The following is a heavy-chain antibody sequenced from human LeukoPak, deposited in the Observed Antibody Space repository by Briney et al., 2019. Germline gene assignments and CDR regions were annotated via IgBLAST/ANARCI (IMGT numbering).Heavy chain of an antibody. CDR2: IYYSGST. D-gene: IGHD2-21*01. V-gene: IGHV4-39*07. Sequence: SETLSLTCTVSGGSISSSSYYWGWIRQPPGKGLEWIGSIYYSGSTYYNPSLKSRVTISVDTSKNQFSLKLSSVTAADTAVYYCARSEVKGLFDYWGQGTLVTVSS. CDR1: GGSISSSSYY. CDR3: ARSEVKGLFDY. J-gene: IGHJ4*02.